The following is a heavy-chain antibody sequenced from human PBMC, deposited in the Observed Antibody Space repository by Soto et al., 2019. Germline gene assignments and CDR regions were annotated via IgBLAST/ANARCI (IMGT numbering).Heavy chain of an antibody. CDR3: AKNQGVELVPLATVDWFDP. CDR1: GFIFENFG. V-gene: IGHV3-23*01. Sequence: GGSLRLSCAASGFIFENFGMSWVRQAPGKGLEWISSISGSGFKKYYADSVKGRFTISRDNSKSTVYLELNNLGAEDTAVYHCAKNQGVELVPLATVDWFDPWGQGSVVTVSS. J-gene: IGHJ5*02. CDR2: ISGSGFKK. D-gene: IGHD1-26*01.